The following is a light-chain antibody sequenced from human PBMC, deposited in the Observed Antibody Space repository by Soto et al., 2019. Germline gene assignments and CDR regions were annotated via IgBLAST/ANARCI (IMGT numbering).Light chain of an antibody. V-gene: IGKV3-20*01. CDR3: QQYGSSPWT. CDR1: QTIRSNY. J-gene: IGKJ1*01. Sequence: TVLTQPPGTLSLSPGERATLSYRASQTIRSNYLAWYRQTPGQAPRLLIYGASNRATGIADRFSGSGSGTDFTLIISRLEPEDFALYYCQQYGSSPWTFGQGTKVEIK. CDR2: GAS.